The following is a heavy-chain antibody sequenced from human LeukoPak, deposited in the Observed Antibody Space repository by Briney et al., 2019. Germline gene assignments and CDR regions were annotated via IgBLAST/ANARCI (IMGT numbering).Heavy chain of an antibody. J-gene: IGHJ4*02. V-gene: IGHV3-30*03. CDR1: GFTFSSYH. Sequence: GGSLRLSCAASGFTFSSYHMHWVRQAPGKGLEWVAVISYDGTKKNYADSLQGRVTISRDNAKNTLSLQMETLRPEDTAVYYCARDAYKGLYYFDSWGQGTLVTVSS. CDR3: ARDAYKGLYYFDS. D-gene: IGHD5-24*01. CDR2: ISYDGTKK.